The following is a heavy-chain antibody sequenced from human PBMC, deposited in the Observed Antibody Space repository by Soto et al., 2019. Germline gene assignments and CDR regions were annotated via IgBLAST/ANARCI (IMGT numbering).Heavy chain of an antibody. CDR3: ARVVSAWPPDFDY. V-gene: IGHV3-74*01. CDR2: IKSDGSST. CDR1: GFTFSSYW. J-gene: IGHJ4*02. D-gene: IGHD6-19*01. Sequence: EVQLVESGGGLVQPGGSLRLSCAASGFTFSSYWMHWVRQAPGKGLVWVSRIKSDGSSTNYADSVRGRFTLSRDNAKNTLYLQMDSLRAEDTAVYYCARVVSAWPPDFDYWGQGTLVTVSS.